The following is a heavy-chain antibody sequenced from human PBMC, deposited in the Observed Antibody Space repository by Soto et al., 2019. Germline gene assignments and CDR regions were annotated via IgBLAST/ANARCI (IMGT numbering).Heavy chain of an antibody. V-gene: IGHV1-8*01. CDR1: GYTFTSYD. D-gene: IGHD2-2*01. Sequence: ASVKVSCKASGYTFTSYDINWVRQATGQGLEWMGWMNANSGNTGYAQKFQGRVTMTRDTSTSTAYMELRSLRSDDTAVYYCARGLWGDIVVVPAAQESWFDPWGQGTLVTVSS. CDR3: ARGLWGDIVVVPAAQESWFDP. CDR2: MNANSGNT. J-gene: IGHJ5*02.